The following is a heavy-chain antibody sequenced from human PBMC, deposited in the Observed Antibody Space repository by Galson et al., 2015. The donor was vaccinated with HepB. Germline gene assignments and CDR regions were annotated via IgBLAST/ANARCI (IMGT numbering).Heavy chain of an antibody. CDR2: VSTSGGNI. V-gene: IGHV3-23*01. CDR3: AREYSDYGYNYFDP. J-gene: IGHJ5*02. D-gene: IGHD4-11*01. Sequence: SLRLSCAASGFTLSSYAMSWVRQAPGKGLEWVSSVSTSGGNIFYADSAKGRFTISGDNSKYTLYLQMNSLGAEDTAMYYCAREYSDYGYNYFDPWGQGTLVTVSS. CDR1: GFTLSSYA.